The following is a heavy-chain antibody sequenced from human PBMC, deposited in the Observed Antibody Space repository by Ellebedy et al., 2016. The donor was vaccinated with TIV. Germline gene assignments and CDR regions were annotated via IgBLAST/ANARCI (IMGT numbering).Heavy chain of an antibody. CDR3: ARVGYGSSSRWFDP. V-gene: IGHV3-7*03. CDR1: GFTFNKYW. J-gene: IGHJ5*02. CDR2: IKKDGSEE. D-gene: IGHD6-6*01. Sequence: PGGSLRLSCAASGFTFNKYWMSWVRQAPGKGPEWVANIKKDGSEEKYVDPVKGRFTISRDNAKNSLYLQMNSLRAEDTAVYYCARVGYGSSSRWFDPWGQGTLVTVSS.